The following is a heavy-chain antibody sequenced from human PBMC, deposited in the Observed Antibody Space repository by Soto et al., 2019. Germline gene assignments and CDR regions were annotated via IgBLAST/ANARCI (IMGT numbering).Heavy chain of an antibody. J-gene: IGHJ6*02. Sequence: ASVKVSCKASGGTFSSYAISWVRQAPGQGLEWMGGIIPIFGTANYAQKFQGRVTITADESTSTAYMELSSLRSEDTAVYYCGIAVAGGEYYYYGMDVWGQGTTVTVSS. CDR1: GGTFSSYA. CDR3: GIAVAGGEYYYYGMDV. D-gene: IGHD6-19*01. CDR2: IIPIFGTA. V-gene: IGHV1-69*13.